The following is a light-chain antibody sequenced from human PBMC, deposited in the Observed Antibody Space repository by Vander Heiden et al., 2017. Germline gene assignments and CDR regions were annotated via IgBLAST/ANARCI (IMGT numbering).Light chain of an antibody. CDR1: SSNIGSRT. J-gene: IGLJ3*02. V-gene: IGLV1-44*01. Sequence: QSVLTQPPSASGTPGQRVTISCSGSSSNIGSRTVNWYQHLPGTAPKLLINSNNQRPSGVPDRISASKSGTSASLAVSGLQSEDEADYYCSAWDNSLNAWVFGGGTKLTVL. CDR2: SNN. CDR3: SAWDNSLNAWV.